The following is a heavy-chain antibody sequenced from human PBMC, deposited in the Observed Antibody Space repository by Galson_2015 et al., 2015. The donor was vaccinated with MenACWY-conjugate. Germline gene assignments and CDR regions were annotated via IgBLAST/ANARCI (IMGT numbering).Heavy chain of an antibody. CDR3: AKGRVKGLSWYFDL. CDR2: ISGSDGST. D-gene: IGHD2/OR15-2a*01. CDR1: GFTFSSYA. V-gene: IGHV3-23*01. Sequence: SLRLSCAASGFTFSSYAMSWVRQAPGKGLEWVSAISGSDGSTYYADSVKGRFTISRDNSKNTLYLQMNSLRAEDTAVYYCAKGRVKGLSWYFDLWGRGTLVTVSS. J-gene: IGHJ2*01.